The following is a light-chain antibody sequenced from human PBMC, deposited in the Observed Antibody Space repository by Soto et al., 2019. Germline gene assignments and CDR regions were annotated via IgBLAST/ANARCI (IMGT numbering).Light chain of an antibody. J-gene: IGKJ2*01. CDR2: GAS. CDR3: HYYDTSPMDT. Sequence: EIVMTQSPATLSLSPGERATLSCRASQSVSSNLAWYQQKPGQVPTLFIFGASSRATGIPDRFSGSASGTDLKLTITRMENEDFAVYHFHYYDTSPMDTCGQGTKLDIK. CDR1: QSVSSN. V-gene: IGKV3-20*01.